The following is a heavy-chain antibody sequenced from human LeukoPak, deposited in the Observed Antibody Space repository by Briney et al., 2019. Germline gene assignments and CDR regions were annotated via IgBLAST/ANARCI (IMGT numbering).Heavy chain of an antibody. Sequence: ASVKVSCKASGYTFTNYGITWVRQAPGHGLEWMGWINPNSGGTNYAQKLQGRVTMTRDTSISTAYMELSRLRSDDTAVYYCARGGRVATIGDFVWGQGTLVTVSS. CDR3: ARGGRVATIGDFV. CDR2: INPNSGGT. J-gene: IGHJ4*02. CDR1: GYTFTNYG. D-gene: IGHD5-12*01. V-gene: IGHV1-2*02.